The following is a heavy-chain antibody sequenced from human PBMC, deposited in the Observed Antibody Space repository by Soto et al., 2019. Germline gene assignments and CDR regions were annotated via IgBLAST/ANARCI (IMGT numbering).Heavy chain of an antibody. CDR1: GDSVSSNSAA. CDR2: TYYRSKWYN. Sequence: QVQLQQSGPGLVKPSQTLSLTCAISGDSVSSNSAAWNWIRQSPSRGLEWLGRTYYRSKWYNDYAVSVKRRIXSHXDXYKNQFSLQLNSVTPEDTAVYYCASGGIAAAGHFDYWGQGTLVTVSS. V-gene: IGHV6-1*01. J-gene: IGHJ4*02. CDR3: ASGGIAAAGHFDY. D-gene: IGHD6-13*01.